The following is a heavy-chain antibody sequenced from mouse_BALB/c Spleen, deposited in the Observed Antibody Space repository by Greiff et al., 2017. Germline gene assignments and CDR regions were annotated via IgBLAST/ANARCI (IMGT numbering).Heavy chain of an antibody. CDR1: GFNIKDTY. V-gene: IGHV14-3*02. D-gene: IGHD1-2*01. Sequence: VQLKESGAELVKPGASVKLSCTASGFNIKDTYMHWVKQRPEQGLEWIGRIDPANGNTKYDPKFQGKATITADTSSNTAYLQLSSLTSEDTAVYYCARRFTTATDFDYWGQGTTLTVSS. CDR2: IDPANGNT. CDR3: ARRFTTATDFDY. J-gene: IGHJ2*01.